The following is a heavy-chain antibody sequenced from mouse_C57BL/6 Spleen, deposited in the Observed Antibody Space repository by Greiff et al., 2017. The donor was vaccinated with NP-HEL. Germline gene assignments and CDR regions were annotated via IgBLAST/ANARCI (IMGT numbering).Heavy chain of an antibody. D-gene: IGHD2-3*01. CDR1: GYTFTDYE. CDR2: IDPETGGT. J-gene: IGHJ4*01. Sequence: QVQLQQSGAELVRPGASVTLSCKASGYTFTDYEMHWVKQTPVHGLEWIGAIDPETGGTAYNQKFKGKAILTADKSSSTAYMELRSLTSEDSAVYYCTRRWLLRYYAMDYWGQGTSVTVSS. V-gene: IGHV1-15*01. CDR3: TRRWLLRYYAMDY.